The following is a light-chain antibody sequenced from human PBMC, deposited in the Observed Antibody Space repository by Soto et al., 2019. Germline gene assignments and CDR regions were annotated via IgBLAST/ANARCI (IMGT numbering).Light chain of an antibody. CDR3: AACDDMLRGPI. J-gene: IGLJ2*01. Sequence: QSVLTQPPSASGNPGQMVTISCSGSDSNIGNNYVYWYQQLPGAATKYVIYNDDRRPSGVHDRLSASKSCNSSSLAISGLRSEDDGDYYCAACDDMLRGPIFGGGTKMSAL. CDR1: DSNIGNNY. V-gene: IGLV1-47*02. CDR2: NDD.